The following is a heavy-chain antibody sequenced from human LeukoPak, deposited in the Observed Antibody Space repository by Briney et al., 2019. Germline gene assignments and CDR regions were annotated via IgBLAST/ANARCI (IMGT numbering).Heavy chain of an antibody. V-gene: IGHV3-23*01. CDR3: AKLPVAGLYFDY. Sequence: GGSLRLSCAASGFTFSSYAMTWVRQAPGKGLEWISAISGSGGRTYYVDSVKGRFTISRDNSKNTLYLQMNSLRVEDTAACYCAKLPVAGLYFDYWGQGTLVTVSS. D-gene: IGHD6-19*01. CDR1: GFTFSSYA. J-gene: IGHJ4*02. CDR2: ISGSGGRT.